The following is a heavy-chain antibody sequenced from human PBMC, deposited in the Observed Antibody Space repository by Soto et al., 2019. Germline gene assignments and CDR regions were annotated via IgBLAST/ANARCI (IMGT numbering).Heavy chain of an antibody. J-gene: IGHJ6*03. D-gene: IGHD5-12*01. CDR3: AKDSGYGSPPTSGLDYMDV. V-gene: IGHV3-30*18. Sequence: QVQLVESGGGVVQPGRSLRLSCAASGFTFSSYGMHWVRQAPGKGLEWVAVISYDGSNKYYADSVKGRFTISRDNSKNKLYLQMHSLRAEDTAVYYCAKDSGYGSPPTSGLDYMDVWGKGTTVTVSS. CDR2: ISYDGSNK. CDR1: GFTFSSYG.